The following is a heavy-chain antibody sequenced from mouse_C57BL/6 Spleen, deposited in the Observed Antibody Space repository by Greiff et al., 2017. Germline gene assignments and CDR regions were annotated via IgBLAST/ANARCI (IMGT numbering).Heavy chain of an antibody. V-gene: IGHV2-5*01. CDR3: AKNILIGIAMDY. CDR1: GFSLTSYG. D-gene: IGHD1-1*01. Sequence: VQLQESGPGLVQPSQSLSITCTVSGFSLTSYGVHWVRQSPGKGLEWLGVIWRGGSTDYNAAFMSRLSITKDNSKSQVFFKMNSLQADDTAIYYCAKNILIGIAMDYWGQGTSVTVSS. CDR2: IWRGGST. J-gene: IGHJ4*01.